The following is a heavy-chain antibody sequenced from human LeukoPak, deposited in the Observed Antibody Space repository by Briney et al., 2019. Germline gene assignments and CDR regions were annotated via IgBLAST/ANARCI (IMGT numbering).Heavy chain of an antibody. D-gene: IGHD2-21*02. V-gene: IGHV1-69*05. CDR1: GGTFSSYA. CDR2: IIPIFGTA. J-gene: IGHJ4*02. CDR3: ARTYRGGDCYTRPFDC. Sequence: GASVKVSCKASGGTFSSYAISWVRQAPGQGLEWMGGIIPIFGTANYAQKFQGRVTITTDESTSTAYMELSSLRSEDTAVYYCARTYRGGDCYTRPFDCWGQGTLVTVSS.